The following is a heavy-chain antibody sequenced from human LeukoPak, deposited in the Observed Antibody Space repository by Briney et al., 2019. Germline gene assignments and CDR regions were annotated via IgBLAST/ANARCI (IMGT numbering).Heavy chain of an antibody. D-gene: IGHD6-19*01. CDR2: IYYSGST. Sequence: SETLSLTCTVSGGSISSGDYYWSWIRQPPGKGLEWIGYIYYSGSTYYNPSPKSRVTISVDTSKNQFSLKLSSVTAADTAVYYCARDNGSGWFKTFDYWGQGTLVTVSS. CDR3: ARDNGSGWFKTFDY. J-gene: IGHJ4*02. V-gene: IGHV4-30-4*01. CDR1: GGSISSGDYY.